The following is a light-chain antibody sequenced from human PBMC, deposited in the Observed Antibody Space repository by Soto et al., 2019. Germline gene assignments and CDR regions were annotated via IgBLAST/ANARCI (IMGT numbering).Light chain of an antibody. J-gene: IGLJ1*01. CDR3: SSYTSSSTPYV. V-gene: IGLV2-14*01. CDR2: DVV. Sequence: QSALTQPASVSGSPGQSITISCTGTSSDVGGYNYVSWYQQHPGKAPKLMIYDVVNRPSGVSNRFSGSKSGNTASLTISGLQAEDEADYYCSSYTSSSTPYVFGPGTQLTVL. CDR1: SSDVGGYNY.